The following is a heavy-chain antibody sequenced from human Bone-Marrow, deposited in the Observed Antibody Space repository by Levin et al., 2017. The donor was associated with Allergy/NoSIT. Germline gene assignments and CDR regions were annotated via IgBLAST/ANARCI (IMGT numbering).Heavy chain of an antibody. Sequence: GGSLRLSCAASGFTFSSYAMHWVRQAPGKGLEWVAVISYDGINKHYADTVKGRFTISRDNSKNTQYLQMNSLRPEDTAVYYCARDRYCSSASCYRYDYVWGSSPHYWGQGTLVTVSS. CDR3: ARDRYCSSASCYRYDYVWGSSPHY. V-gene: IGHV3-30*04. CDR1: GFTFSSYA. D-gene: IGHD2-2*01. CDR2: ISYDGINK. J-gene: IGHJ4*02.